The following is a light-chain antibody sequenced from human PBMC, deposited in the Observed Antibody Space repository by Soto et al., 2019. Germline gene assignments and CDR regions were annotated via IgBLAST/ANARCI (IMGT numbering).Light chain of an antibody. J-gene: IGLJ3*02. V-gene: IGLV4-69*01. Sequence: QLVLTQSPSASASLGASVKLTCTLSSGHSSYAIAWHQQQPEKGPRYLMKLNSDGSHSKGDGIPDRFSGSSSGAERYLTISSLQSEDEADYYCQTWGTGIPDVFGGGTKLTVL. CDR3: QTWGTGIPDV. CDR2: LNSDGSH. CDR1: SGHSSYA.